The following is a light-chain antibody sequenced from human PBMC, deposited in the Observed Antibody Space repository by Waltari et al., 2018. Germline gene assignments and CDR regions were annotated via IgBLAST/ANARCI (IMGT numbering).Light chain of an antibody. CDR1: SSDVGTYNL. V-gene: IGLV2-23*02. Sequence: QSALTQTATVSGSPGQSITISCTGSSSDVGTYNLVSWYQQHPGEAPKLIIYDVNKRPLGVSNRFSGSKSGNTASLTISGLQAADEADYYCCSYAGSSVSVFGGGTKVTVL. CDR3: CSYAGSSVSV. CDR2: DVN. J-gene: IGLJ3*02.